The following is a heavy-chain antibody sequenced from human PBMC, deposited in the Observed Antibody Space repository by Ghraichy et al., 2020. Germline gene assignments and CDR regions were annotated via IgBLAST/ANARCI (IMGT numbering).Heavy chain of an antibody. CDR3: ARDKGMVRGVTEYYFDY. V-gene: IGHV3-30-3*01. Sequence: GGSLRLSCAASGFTFSSYAMHWVRQAPGKGLEWVAVISYDGSNKYYADSVKGRFTISRDNSKNTLYLQMNSLRAEDTAVYYCARDKGMVRGVTEYYFDYWGQGTLVTVSS. J-gene: IGHJ4*02. CDR1: GFTFSSYA. CDR2: ISYDGSNK. D-gene: IGHD3-10*01.